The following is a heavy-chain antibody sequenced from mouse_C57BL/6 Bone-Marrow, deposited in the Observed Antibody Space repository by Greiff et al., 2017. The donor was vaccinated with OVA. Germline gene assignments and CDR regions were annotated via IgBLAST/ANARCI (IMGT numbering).Heavy chain of an antibody. Sequence: EVMLVESGEGLVKPGGSLKLSCAASGFTFSSYAMSWVRQTPEKRLEWVAYISSGGDYIYYADTVKGRFTISRDNARNTLYLQMSSLKSEDTAMYYCTRDLSYDGYPAWFAYWGQGTLVTVSA. CDR3: TRDLSYDGYPAWFAY. V-gene: IGHV5-9-1*02. D-gene: IGHD2-3*01. CDR1: GFTFSSYA. J-gene: IGHJ3*01. CDR2: ISSGGDYI.